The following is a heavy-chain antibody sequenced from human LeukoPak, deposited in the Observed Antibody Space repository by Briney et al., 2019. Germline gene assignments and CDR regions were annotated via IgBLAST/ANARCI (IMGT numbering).Heavy chain of an antibody. CDR2: ISGSGGST. J-gene: IGHJ4*02. D-gene: IGHD3-22*01. CDR1: GFTFSSYA. CDR3: AKDIRSVVGRPHFDY. Sequence: TGGSLRLSCAASGFTFSSYAMSWVRQAPGKGLEWVSAISGSGGSTYYADSVKGRFTISRDNSKNTLYLQMNSPRAEDTAVYYCAKDIRSVVGRPHFDYWGQGTLVTVSS. V-gene: IGHV3-23*01.